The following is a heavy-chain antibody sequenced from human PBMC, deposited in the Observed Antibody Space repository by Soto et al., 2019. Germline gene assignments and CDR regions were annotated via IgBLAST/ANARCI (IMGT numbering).Heavy chain of an antibody. J-gene: IGHJ3*02. CDR1: GFTFSSYA. D-gene: IGHD3-3*01. V-gene: IGHV3-30-3*01. CDR3: ARERNRLRSYAFDI. CDR2: ISYDGSNK. Sequence: GGSLRLSCAASGFTFSSYAMHWVRQAPGKGLEWVAVISYDGSNKYYADSVKGRFTISRDNSKNTLYLQMNSLRAEDTAVYYCARERNRLRSYAFDIWGQGTMVTVSS.